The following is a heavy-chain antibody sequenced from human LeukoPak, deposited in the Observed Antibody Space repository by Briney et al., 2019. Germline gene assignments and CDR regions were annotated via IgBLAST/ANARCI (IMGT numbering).Heavy chain of an antibody. CDR1: GFTFDVYA. J-gene: IGHJ4*02. CDR3: TRNTVTVHFDY. D-gene: IGHD4-17*01. CDR2: IRSKAFGGTP. Sequence: GRSLRPSCSASGFTFDVYAVSWFRQAPEECLGWVGFIRSKAFGGTPEYAASVRGRFTISRDDSKSIAYLQMNSLKTEDTAVYYCTRNTVTVHFDYWSQGTLVTVSS. V-gene: IGHV3-49*03.